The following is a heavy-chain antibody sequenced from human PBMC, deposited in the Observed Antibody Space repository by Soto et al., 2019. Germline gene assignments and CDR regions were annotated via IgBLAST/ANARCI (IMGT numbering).Heavy chain of an antibody. J-gene: IGHJ4*02. CDR3: ARSRNFDYAFY. CDR1: GGSINSFF. CDR2: IYYSGST. V-gene: IGHV4-59*01. Sequence: NPSETLSLTCTVSGGSINSFFWSWIRQSPGKGLEYIGYIYYSGSTTYNPSLKSRVTISVDTSKNQFSLKLSSLSAADTAVYYCARSRNFDYAFYWGQGTLVTVSS. D-gene: IGHD3-9*01.